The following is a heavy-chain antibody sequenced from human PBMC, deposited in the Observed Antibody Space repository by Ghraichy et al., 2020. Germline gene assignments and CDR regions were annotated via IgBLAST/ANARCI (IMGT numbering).Heavy chain of an antibody. V-gene: IGHV3-23*01. J-gene: IGHJ4*02. Sequence: GSLRLSCAASGFTFSSYAMSWVRQAPGKGLEWVSAISGSGGSTYYADSVKGRFTISRDNSKNTLYLQMNSLRAEDTAVYYCAKGKRKWELPTRFDYWGQGTLVTVSS. D-gene: IGHD1-26*01. CDR1: GFTFSSYA. CDR2: ISGSGGST. CDR3: AKGKRKWELPTRFDY.